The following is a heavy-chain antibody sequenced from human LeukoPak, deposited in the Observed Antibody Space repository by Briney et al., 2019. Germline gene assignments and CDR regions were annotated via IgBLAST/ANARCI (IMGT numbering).Heavy chain of an antibody. D-gene: IGHD6-6*01. CDR1: GASTDRRVSTNSYY. CDR3: ARARRGIAARPRDAFDI. Sequence: PSETLSLTCTVSGASTDRRVSTNSYYWSWIRQPPGKGLEWIGEINHSGSTNYNPSLKSRVTISVDTSKNQFSLKLSSVTAADTAVYYCARARRGIAARPRDAFDIWGQGTMVTVSS. V-gene: IGHV4-34*01. CDR2: INHSGST. J-gene: IGHJ3*02.